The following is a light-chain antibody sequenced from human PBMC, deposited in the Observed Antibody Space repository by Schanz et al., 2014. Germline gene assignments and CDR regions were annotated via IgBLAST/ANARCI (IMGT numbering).Light chain of an antibody. CDR3: QSYDSSLSGSEV. CDR2: GNN. V-gene: IGLV1-40*01. CDR1: SSNIGNNY. Sequence: QSVLTQPPSVSAAPGQKVTISCSGSSSNIGNNYVSWYQQLPGTAPKLLIYGNNQRPSGVPDRLSGSKSGTSGSLAISGLQSEDEADYYCQSYDSSLSGSEVFGGGTKLTVL. J-gene: IGLJ3*02.